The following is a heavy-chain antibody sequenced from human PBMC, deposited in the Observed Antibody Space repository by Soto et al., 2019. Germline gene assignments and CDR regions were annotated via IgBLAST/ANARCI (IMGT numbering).Heavy chain of an antibody. V-gene: IGHV2-5*01. CDR2: IYWNDDK. CDR3: AHRRSGSYYNY. D-gene: IGHD1-26*01. Sequence: GSGPNAGEPTQPLTLTCTFSGFSLSTSGLGVGWIRQPPGKALEWLALIYWNDDKRYSPSLKARLTITKDTSKNQVVLTMTNMDPVGTATYYCAHRRSGSYYNYWGQGTLVTVSS. J-gene: IGHJ4*02. CDR1: GFSLSTSGLG.